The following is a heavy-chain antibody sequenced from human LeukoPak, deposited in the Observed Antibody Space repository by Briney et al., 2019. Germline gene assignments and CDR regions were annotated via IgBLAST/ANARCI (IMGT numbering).Heavy chain of an antibody. Sequence: GGTLRLSCVASGFIFSSYGMSWVRQAPGKGLEWVSAISGSGGSTYYADSVKGRFTISIDNSKNSLYLQMNSLRAEDTAVYYCARGRAVAGILDPWGQGTLVTVSS. D-gene: IGHD6-19*01. CDR2: ISGSGGST. CDR3: ARGRAVAGILDP. CDR1: GFIFSSYG. J-gene: IGHJ5*02. V-gene: IGHV3-23*01.